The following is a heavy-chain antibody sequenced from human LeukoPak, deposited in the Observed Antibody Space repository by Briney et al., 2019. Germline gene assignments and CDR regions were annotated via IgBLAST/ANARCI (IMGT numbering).Heavy chain of an antibody. CDR2: INHSGST. Sequence: SETLSLTCAVYGGSFTDYYWTWIRQPPGKGLEWIGEINHSGSTNYDPSLKSRVTISVDTSKHHFSLKLNSMTAADTAVYYCARRVRGVHDAFDIWGQGTMVTVSS. CDR1: GGSFTDYY. D-gene: IGHD3-10*01. V-gene: IGHV4-34*01. J-gene: IGHJ3*02. CDR3: ARRVRGVHDAFDI.